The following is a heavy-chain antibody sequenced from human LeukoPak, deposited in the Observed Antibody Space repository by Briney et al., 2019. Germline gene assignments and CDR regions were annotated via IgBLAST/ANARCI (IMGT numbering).Heavy chain of an antibody. Sequence: GGSLRLSCAASGFTFSSYAMSWVRQAPGKGLEWVSAISGSGGSTYYADSVKGRFTISGDNSKNTLYLQMNSLRAEDTAVYYCAKDQRVTVTISVDWGQGTLVTVSS. CDR3: AKDQRVTVTISVD. D-gene: IGHD4-17*01. J-gene: IGHJ4*02. V-gene: IGHV3-23*01. CDR1: GFTFSSYA. CDR2: ISGSGGST.